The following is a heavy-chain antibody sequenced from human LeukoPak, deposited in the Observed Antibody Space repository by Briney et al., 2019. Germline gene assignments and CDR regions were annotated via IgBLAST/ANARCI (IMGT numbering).Heavy chain of an antibody. Sequence: GGSLRLSCAASGFTFSSYWMHWVRQAPGKGLVWVSRINSDASTTSYADSVKGRFTISRDNSKNTLYLQMNSLRAEDTAVYYCAKSPGYIVVVHFDYWGQGTLVTVSS. V-gene: IGHV3-74*01. J-gene: IGHJ4*02. CDR2: INSDASTT. CDR3: AKSPGYIVVVHFDY. D-gene: IGHD3-22*01. CDR1: GFTFSSYW.